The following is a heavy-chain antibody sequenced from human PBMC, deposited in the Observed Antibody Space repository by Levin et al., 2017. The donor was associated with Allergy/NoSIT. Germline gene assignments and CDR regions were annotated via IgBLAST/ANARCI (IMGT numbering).Heavy chain of an antibody. Sequence: ASVKVSCKASGYTFKNYGISWVRQAPGQGLEWMGWISTHNGNTNYAQSFQGRVNMTTDTPTSTADMELRSLISDDTAVYYCARFVVTPVSYFYMDVWGKGPTVTVSS. CDR3: ARFVVTPVSYFYMDV. V-gene: IGHV1-18*01. CDR2: ISTHNGNT. D-gene: IGHD2-2*01. J-gene: IGHJ6*03. CDR1: GYTFKNYG.